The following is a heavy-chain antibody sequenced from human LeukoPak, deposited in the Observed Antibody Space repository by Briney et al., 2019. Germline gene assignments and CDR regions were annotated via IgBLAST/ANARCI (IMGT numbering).Heavy chain of an antibody. CDR2: ISGSGVTT. CDR3: AKDRIVGATTSYDYFDS. D-gene: IGHD1-26*01. Sequence: GGSLRLSCAASGFSFSSYAMSWVRKAPGKGLEWVSAISGSGVTTYYADSVKGRFTISRDNSKNTLYLQMNSLRVEDTAIYYCAKDRIVGATTSYDYFDSWGQGTLVTVSP. V-gene: IGHV3-23*01. CDR1: GFSFSSYA. J-gene: IGHJ4*02.